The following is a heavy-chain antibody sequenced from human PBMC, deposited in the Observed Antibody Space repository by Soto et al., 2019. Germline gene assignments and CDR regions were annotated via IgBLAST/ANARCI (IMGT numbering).Heavy chain of an antibody. D-gene: IGHD3-9*01. J-gene: IGHJ6*03. CDR3: ARDFSTYYDILTGYGWVGSPTYYMDV. Sequence: GGSLRLSCAASGLTFSSYWMSWVRQAPGKGLEWVANIKQDGSEKYYVDSVKGRFTISRDNAKNSLYLQMNSLRAEDTAVYYCARDFSTYYDILTGYGWVGSPTYYMDVWGKGTTVTVSS. V-gene: IGHV3-7*01. CDR1: GLTFSSYW. CDR2: IKQDGSEK.